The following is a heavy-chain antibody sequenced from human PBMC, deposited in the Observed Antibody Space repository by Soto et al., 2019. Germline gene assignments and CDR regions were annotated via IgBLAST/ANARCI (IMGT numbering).Heavy chain of an antibody. V-gene: IGHV1-3*01. CDR3: ARGIATGQLDP. CDR2: INPDNGNT. D-gene: IGHD2-15*01. Sequence: ASVKVSCKASAYNFTRYTMNWVRQAPGQRLEWMGWINPDNGNTKSSQKFQDRVIITRDTSASTAYMDLSSLRSEDTAVYYCARGIATGQLDPWGQGTLVTVSS. CDR1: AYNFTRYT. J-gene: IGHJ5*02.